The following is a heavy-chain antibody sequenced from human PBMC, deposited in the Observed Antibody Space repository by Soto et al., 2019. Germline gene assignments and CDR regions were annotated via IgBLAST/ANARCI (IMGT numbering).Heavy chain of an antibody. CDR2: ISYDGSNK. V-gene: IGHV3-30*03. J-gene: IGHJ6*02. D-gene: IGHD6-13*01. Sequence: PGGSLRLSCAASGFTFSSYGMHWVRQAPGKGLEWVAVISYDGSNKNYADSVKGRFTISRDNSKNTQYLQMNSLRAEDTAVYYCARGIAAAVFFYYYGMDVWGQGTTVTVSS. CDR1: GFTFSSYG. CDR3: ARGIAAAVFFYYYGMDV.